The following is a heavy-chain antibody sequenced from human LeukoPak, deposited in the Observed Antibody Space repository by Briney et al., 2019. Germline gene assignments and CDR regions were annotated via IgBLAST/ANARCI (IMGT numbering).Heavy chain of an antibody. CDR3: ARLSTIFGVAKGTFDY. D-gene: IGHD3-3*01. CDR1: GYSISSGYY. Sequence: SETLSLTCAVSGYSISSGYYWGWIRQPPGKGLEWIGSIYHSGSTYYNPSLKSRVTISVDASKNQFSLKLSSVTAADTAVYYCARLSTIFGVAKGTFDYWGQGTLVTVSS. J-gene: IGHJ4*02. CDR2: IYHSGST. V-gene: IGHV4-38-2*01.